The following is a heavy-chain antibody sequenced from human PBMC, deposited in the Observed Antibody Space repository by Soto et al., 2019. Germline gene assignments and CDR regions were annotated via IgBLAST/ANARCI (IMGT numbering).Heavy chain of an antibody. J-gene: IGHJ4*02. D-gene: IGHD1-26*01. CDR1: GGTFSSYS. CDR3: ARDGGRHSGGIDY. Sequence: QVQLVQSGAEVKKPGSSVKVSCKASGGTFSSYSINWVRQAPGKGLEWMGEIIPIFGTANYAQKFQGRVTITADESTSTAYMELSSLRSEDTAVYYCARDGGRHSGGIDYWGQGTLVTVPS. CDR2: IIPIFGTA. V-gene: IGHV1-69*01.